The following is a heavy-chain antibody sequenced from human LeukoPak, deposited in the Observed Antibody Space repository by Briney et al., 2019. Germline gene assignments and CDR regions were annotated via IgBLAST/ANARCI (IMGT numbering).Heavy chain of an antibody. CDR1: GFTFSSNA. V-gene: IGHV3-23*01. J-gene: IGHJ4*02. Sequence: PGGSLRLSCAASGFTFSSNAMSWVRQAPGQGLEWVSAISGSGGNTYYADSVKGRFTISRDNSKNTLYLQMNSLRDEDTAVYYCARPSSLDGSGRYYIDYWGQGTLVAVSS. CDR3: ARPSSLDGSGRYYIDY. CDR2: ISGSGGNT. D-gene: IGHD3-10*01.